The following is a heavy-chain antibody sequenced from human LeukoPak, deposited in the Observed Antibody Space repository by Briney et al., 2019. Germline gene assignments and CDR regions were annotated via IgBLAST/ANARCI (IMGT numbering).Heavy chain of an antibody. CDR1: GFTFSSYS. CDR2: ISSSSII. CDR3: ARAYCSSTSCPSGGAFDI. V-gene: IGHV3-48*04. Sequence: PGGSLRLSCAASGFTFSSYSMNWVRQAPGKGLEWVSYISSSSIIYYADSAKGRFTISRDNAKNSLYLQMNSLRAEDTAVYYCARAYCSSTSCPSGGAFDIWGQGTMVTVSS. D-gene: IGHD2-2*01. J-gene: IGHJ3*02.